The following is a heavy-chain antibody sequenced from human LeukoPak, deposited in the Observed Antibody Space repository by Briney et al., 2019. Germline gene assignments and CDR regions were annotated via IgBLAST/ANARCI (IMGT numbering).Heavy chain of an antibody. CDR2: ISGSGGST. CDR1: GFTFSSYA. V-gene: IGHV3-23*01. Sequence: GGSLRLSCAASGFTFSSYAMSWARQAPGKGLEWVSAISGSGGSTYYADSVKGRFTISRDNSKNTLYLQMNSLRAEDTAVYYCAKVTRLRYFDWLAPLDYWGQGTLVTVSS. D-gene: IGHD3-9*01. J-gene: IGHJ4*02. CDR3: AKVTRLRYFDWLAPLDY.